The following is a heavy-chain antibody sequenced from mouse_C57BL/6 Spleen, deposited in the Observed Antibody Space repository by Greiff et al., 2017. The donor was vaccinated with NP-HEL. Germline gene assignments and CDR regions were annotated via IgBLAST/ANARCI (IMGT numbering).Heavy chain of an antibody. J-gene: IGHJ4*01. D-gene: IGHD1-1*01. V-gene: IGHV14-4*01. CDR3: TFYGSSYDYAMDY. Sequence: EVKLQESGAELVRPGASVKLSCTASGFNIKDDYMHWVKQRPEQGLEWIGWIDPENGDTEYASKFQGKATITADTSSNTAYLQLSSLTSEDTAVYYCTFYGSSYDYAMDYWGQGTSVTVSS. CDR1: GFNIKDDY. CDR2: IDPENGDT.